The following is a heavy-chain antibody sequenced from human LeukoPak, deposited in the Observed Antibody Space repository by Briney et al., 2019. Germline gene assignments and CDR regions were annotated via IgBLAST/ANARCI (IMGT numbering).Heavy chain of an antibody. CDR2: INPNSGGT. Sequence: GASVKVSCKASGYTFTGYYMHWVRQAPGQGLEWMGWINPNSGGTNYAQKFQGRVTMTRDTSISTAYMELSRLRSDDTAVYYCARVTVTPARWFDPWGQGTLVTVSS. V-gene: IGHV1-2*02. J-gene: IGHJ5*02. CDR3: ARVTVTPARWFDP. D-gene: IGHD4-11*01. CDR1: GYTFTGYY.